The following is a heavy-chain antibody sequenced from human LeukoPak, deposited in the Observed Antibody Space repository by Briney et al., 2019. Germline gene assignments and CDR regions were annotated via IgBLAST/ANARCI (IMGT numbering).Heavy chain of an antibody. J-gene: IGHJ4*02. CDR1: GGSFSGYY. Sequence: SETLSLTCAVYGGSFSGYYWSWIRQPPGKGLEWLGEINHSGSTNYNPSLKFRVTISVDKSKTQFSLKLSSVTAADTAVYYCANGSGYYYGGFDYWGQGNLVTVSS. CDR3: ANGSGYYYGGFDY. D-gene: IGHD3-22*01. V-gene: IGHV4-34*01. CDR2: INHSGST.